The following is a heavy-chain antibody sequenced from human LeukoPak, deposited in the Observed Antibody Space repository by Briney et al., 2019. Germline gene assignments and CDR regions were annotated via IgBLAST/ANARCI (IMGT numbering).Heavy chain of an antibody. CDR1: GGSMSSNYW. CDR2: IYHTGNT. CDR3: VGFGLGSGWAG. V-gene: IGHV4-4*02. D-gene: IGHD6-19*01. Sequence: PSGTLSLTCAVSGGSMSSNYWWSWVRQPPGRGLEWIGEIYHTGNTNYNPSLKSRVSISVDKSRSQFSLKLTSVTAADTAVYYCVGFGLGSGWAGWGQGTLVTVSS. J-gene: IGHJ4*02.